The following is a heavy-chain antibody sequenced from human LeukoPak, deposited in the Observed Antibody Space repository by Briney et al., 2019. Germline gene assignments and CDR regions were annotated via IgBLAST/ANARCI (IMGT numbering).Heavy chain of an antibody. J-gene: IGHJ4*02. V-gene: IGHV4-30-2*01. CDR3: ARVGTVGAVQVDY. CDR1: GGSISSGGYY. D-gene: IGHD1-26*01. Sequence: PSQTLSLTCTVSGGSISSGGYYWSWIRQPPGKGLEWIGYIYHSGSTYYNPSLKSRVTISVDRSKNQFSLKLSSVTAADTAVYYCARVGTVGAVQVDYWGQGTLVTVPS. CDR2: IYHSGST.